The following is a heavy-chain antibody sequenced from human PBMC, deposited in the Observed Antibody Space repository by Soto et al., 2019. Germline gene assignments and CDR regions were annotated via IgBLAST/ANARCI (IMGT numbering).Heavy chain of an antibody. Sequence: QGHLVQSGGGFVKPGGSLRLSCAASGFTFSDSYLTWIRQAPGRGLEWVAYISSNGDTIYYADSLKGRITISRDNAQNSLYLQMSGLRAEDTAIYYCAREAHGFWESSSVFGLDIWGQGTAVTVSS. V-gene: IGHV3-11*01. J-gene: IGHJ3*02. CDR2: ISSNGDTI. CDR1: GFTFSDSY. D-gene: IGHD3-3*01. CDR3: AREAHGFWESSSVFGLDI.